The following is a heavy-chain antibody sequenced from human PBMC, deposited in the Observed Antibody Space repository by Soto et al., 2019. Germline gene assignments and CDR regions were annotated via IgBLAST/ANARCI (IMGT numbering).Heavy chain of an antibody. D-gene: IGHD3-10*01. Sequence: ASVTGSGRASVYTLTGYQMHWVRQDPGQGLELIGWINPTSGGTNYAQKFQGRVTMSRDTAISTAYVGLSRLRSDETALYYCARDKEYYYGSGRLVVRHWFVPWGQGTLVTVSS. J-gene: IGHJ5*02. CDR3: ARDKEYYYGSGRLVVRHWFVP. V-gene: IGHV1-2*02. CDR2: INPTSGGT. CDR1: VYTLTGYQ.